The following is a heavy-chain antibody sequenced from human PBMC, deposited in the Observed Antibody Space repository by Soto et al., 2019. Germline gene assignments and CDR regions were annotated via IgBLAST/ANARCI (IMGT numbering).Heavy chain of an antibody. Sequence: GSLSLSCAASGISFSSYSVNWVRQAPGKGLEWVSYISSTSNTIYYADSVKGRFTISRDNAKNSLCLQMNSLRDEDTAVYYCARAKYSEDYIYYYYGMDVWGQGTTVTVSS. J-gene: IGHJ6*02. CDR2: ISSTSNTI. D-gene: IGHD5-12*01. CDR3: ARAKYSEDYIYYYYGMDV. CDR1: GISFSSYS. V-gene: IGHV3-48*02.